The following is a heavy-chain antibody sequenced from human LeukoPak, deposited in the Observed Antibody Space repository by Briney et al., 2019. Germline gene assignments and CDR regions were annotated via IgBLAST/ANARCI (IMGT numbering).Heavy chain of an antibody. J-gene: IGHJ4*02. V-gene: IGHV4-59*08. CDR3: ARGARAGYNLEPFDY. D-gene: IGHD5-24*01. Sequence: SETLSLTCTVSGASISSYYWGWIRQPPGKGLEWIGYIYYSGSTKYNPSLKSRVTISVDTSKNQFSLKLSSVTAADTAVYYCARGARAGYNLEPFDYWGQGTLVTVSS. CDR2: IYYSGST. CDR1: GASISSYY.